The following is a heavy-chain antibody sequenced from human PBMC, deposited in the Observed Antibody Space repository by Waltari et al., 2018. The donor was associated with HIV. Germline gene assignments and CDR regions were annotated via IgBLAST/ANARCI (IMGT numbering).Heavy chain of an antibody. D-gene: IGHD3-16*02. V-gene: IGHV3-48*04. CDR2: ISSSSSTI. CDR1: GFTFSSYS. Sequence: EVQLVESGGGLVQPGGSLSLSCAASGFTFSSYSMNWVRQAPGKGLEWVSYISSSSSTIYYADSVKGRFTISRDNAKNSLYLQMNSLRAEDTAVYYCARDSPIMITFGGVIRWGQGTLVTVSS. J-gene: IGHJ4*02. CDR3: ARDSPIMITFGGVIR.